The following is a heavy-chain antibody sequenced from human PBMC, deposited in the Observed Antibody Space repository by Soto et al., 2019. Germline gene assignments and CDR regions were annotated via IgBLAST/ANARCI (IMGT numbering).Heavy chain of an antibody. CDR1: CGSIISSY. Sequence: PSETLSLSCTFSCGSIISSYWSWIRQPPGKGLEWIGYIYYSGSTNYNPSLKSRVTISVDTSKNQFSLKLSSVTAADTAVYYCAREAIAVAGRFDYWGQGTLVTVSS. CDR2: IYYSGST. V-gene: IGHV4-59*01. J-gene: IGHJ4*02. D-gene: IGHD6-19*01. CDR3: AREAIAVAGRFDY.